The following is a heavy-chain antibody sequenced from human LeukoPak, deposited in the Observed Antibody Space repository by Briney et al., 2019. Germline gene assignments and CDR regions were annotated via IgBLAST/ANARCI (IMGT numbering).Heavy chain of an antibody. CDR2: IYYSGST. CDR3: ARTGRGVVRGVIIDGSFGP. J-gene: IGHJ4*02. V-gene: IGHV4-39*07. D-gene: IGHD3-10*01. Sequence: PSETLSLTCTVSGGSVSSSSYYWGWIRQPPGKGLEWIGSIYYSGSTYYNPSLKSRVTISVDTSKNQFSLKLSSVTAADTAVYYCARTGRGVVRGVIIDGSFGPWGQGTLVTVSS. CDR1: GGSVSSSSYY.